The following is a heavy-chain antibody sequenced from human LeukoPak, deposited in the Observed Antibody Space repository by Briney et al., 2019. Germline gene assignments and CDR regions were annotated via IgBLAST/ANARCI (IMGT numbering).Heavy chain of an antibody. J-gene: IGHJ4*02. D-gene: IGHD3-10*01. CDR2: IYTSGST. Sequence: SETLSLTCTVSGGSISSSGYYWSWIRQPAGEGLEWIGRIYTSGSTNYNPSLKSRVTMSVDTSKNQFSLKLSSVTAADTAVYYCARDPGTETFDYWGQGTLVTVSS. CDR1: GGSISSSGYY. CDR3: ARDPGTETFDY. V-gene: IGHV4-61*02.